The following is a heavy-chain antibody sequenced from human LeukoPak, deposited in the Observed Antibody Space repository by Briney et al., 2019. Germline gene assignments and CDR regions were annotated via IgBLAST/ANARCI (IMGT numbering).Heavy chain of an antibody. CDR3: ARELNRWFDP. D-gene: IGHD1-14*01. CDR1: GFTFSDYY. J-gene: IGHJ5*02. CDR2: IYYSGST. V-gene: IGHV4-59*01. Sequence: GSLRLSCAASGFTFSDYYMSWIRQPPGKGLEWIGYIYYSGSTNYNPSLKSRVTISVDTSKNQFSLKLSSVTAADTAVYYCARELNRWFDPWGQGTLVTVSS.